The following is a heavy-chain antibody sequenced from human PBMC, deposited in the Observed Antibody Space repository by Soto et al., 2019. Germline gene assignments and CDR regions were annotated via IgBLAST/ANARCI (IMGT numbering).Heavy chain of an antibody. D-gene: IGHD5-12*01. CDR3: ARDGDGYNY. CDR2: IYSSGST. Sequence: SETLSLTCTVSGCSISSGSYYGSWIRQPPGKGLEWIGYIYSSGSTSYNPSLKSRVTISVDTSKNQFSLKLSSVTAADTAVYYCARDGDGYNYWGQGTLVTVSS. CDR1: GCSISSGSYY. V-gene: IGHV4-61*01. J-gene: IGHJ4*02.